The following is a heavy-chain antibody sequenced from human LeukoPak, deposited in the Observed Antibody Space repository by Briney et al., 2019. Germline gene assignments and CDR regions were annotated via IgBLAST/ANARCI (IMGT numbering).Heavy chain of an antibody. V-gene: IGHV4-34*01. CDR3: ARGGYDFWSGYYPNFDY. J-gene: IGHJ4*02. Sequence: SETLSLTCAVYGGSFSGYYWSWIRQPPGKGLEWIGEINHSGSTNYNPSLTSRVTISVDTSKNQFSLKLSSVTAADTAVYYCARGGYDFWSGYYPNFDYWGQGTLVTVSS. CDR2: INHSGST. CDR1: GGSFSGYY. D-gene: IGHD3-3*01.